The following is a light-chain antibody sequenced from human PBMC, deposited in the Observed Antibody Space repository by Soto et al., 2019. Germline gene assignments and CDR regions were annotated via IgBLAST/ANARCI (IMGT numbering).Light chain of an antibody. CDR2: DAS. J-gene: IGKJ4*01. CDR3: QQLNNYPST. Sequence: EIVLTQSPGTLSLSPGERATLSCRASQSVSSNYLAWYQQKPGQAPRLLIHDASSRATGIPARFSGSGSGTDFTLTISSLQPEDFATYYCQQLNNYPSTFGGGTKVDIK. CDR1: QSVSSNY. V-gene: IGKV3D-20*02.